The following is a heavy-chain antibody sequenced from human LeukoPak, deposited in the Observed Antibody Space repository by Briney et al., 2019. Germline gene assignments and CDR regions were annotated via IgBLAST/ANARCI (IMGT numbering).Heavy chain of an antibody. J-gene: IGHJ6*02. D-gene: IGHD3-22*01. CDR2: IFSGGDT. CDR1: GFTFSSYA. CDR3: ARAPPYYYDSRGFHYERGNFYYGMDV. Sequence: PGGSLRLSCAASGFTFSSYAMSWVRQAPGKGLQWVSVIFSGGDTYYADSVKGRFTISRDNSDNTLYLQMKSLRADDTAVYYCARAPPYYYDSRGFHYERGNFYYGMDVWGQGTTVTVSS. V-gene: IGHV3-23*03.